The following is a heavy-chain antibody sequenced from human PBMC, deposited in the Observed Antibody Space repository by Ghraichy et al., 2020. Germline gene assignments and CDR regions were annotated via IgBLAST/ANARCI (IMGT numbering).Heavy chain of an antibody. Sequence: SVKVSCKASGGTFSSYAISWVRQAPGQGLEWMGGIIPIFGTANYAQKFQGRVTITADKSTSTAYMELSSLRSEDTAVYYCARGSLVGGWAEYFDYWGQGTLVTVSS. CDR2: IIPIFGTA. CDR3: ARGSLVGGWAEYFDY. J-gene: IGHJ4*02. CDR1: GGTFSSYA. V-gene: IGHV1-69*06. D-gene: IGHD1-26*01.